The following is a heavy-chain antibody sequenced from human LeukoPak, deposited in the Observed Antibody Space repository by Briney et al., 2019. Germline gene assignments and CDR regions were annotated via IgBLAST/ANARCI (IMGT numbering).Heavy chain of an antibody. J-gene: IGHJ5*02. CDR3: ARDLAFGVNWFDP. CDR2: ISAYNGNT. V-gene: IGHV1-18*01. Sequence: ASVKVSCKASGYTFSSYGISWVRQAPGQGLEWMGWISAYNGNTNYAQKFQGRVTMTRDTSISTAYMELTRLRSDDTAVYYCARDLAFGVNWFDPWGQGTLVTVSS. CDR1: GYTFSSYG. D-gene: IGHD3-10*01.